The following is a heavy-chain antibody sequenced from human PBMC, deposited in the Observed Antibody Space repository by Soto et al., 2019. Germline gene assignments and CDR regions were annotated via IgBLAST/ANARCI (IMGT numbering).Heavy chain of an antibody. Sequence: GGSLRLSCAAPGFTFSSYGMHWVRQAPGKGLEWVAVIWYDGSNKYYADSVKGRFTISRDNSKNTLYLQMNSLRAEDTAVYYCARERKSRSGSYYGDAFDIWGQGTMVTVSS. CDR2: IWYDGSNK. V-gene: IGHV3-33*01. CDR3: ARERKSRSGSYYGDAFDI. J-gene: IGHJ3*02. CDR1: GFTFSSYG. D-gene: IGHD1-26*01.